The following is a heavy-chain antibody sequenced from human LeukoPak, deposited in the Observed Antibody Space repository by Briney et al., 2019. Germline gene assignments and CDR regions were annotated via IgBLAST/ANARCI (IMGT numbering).Heavy chain of an antibody. V-gene: IGHV3-49*04. CDR3: TRDGATLDY. D-gene: IGHD1-26*01. CDR2: IRSKAYGATT. Sequence: TGGSLRLSCTASGFTFGDYTMSWVRQAPGKGLEWVGFIRSKAYGATTEYAASVKGRFTISTDDSKSIAYLQMNSLKTEDTAMYYCTRDGATLDYWGQGTLVTVSS. CDR1: GFTFGDYT. J-gene: IGHJ4*02.